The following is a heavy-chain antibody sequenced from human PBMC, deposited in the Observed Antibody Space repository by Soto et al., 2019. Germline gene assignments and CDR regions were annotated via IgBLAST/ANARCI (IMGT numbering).Heavy chain of an antibody. D-gene: IGHD2-15*01. Sequence: PGGSLRLSCAASGFTFSPYAIHWVRQAPGKGLEWVSAISGSGGGTYYADSVEGRFTISRDNSNNTLYLQMSSLRAEDTAVYYCARDAGIFGMDVWGQGTTVTVSS. CDR3: ARDAGIFGMDV. V-gene: IGHV3-23*01. J-gene: IGHJ6*02. CDR1: GFTFSPYA. CDR2: ISGSGGGT.